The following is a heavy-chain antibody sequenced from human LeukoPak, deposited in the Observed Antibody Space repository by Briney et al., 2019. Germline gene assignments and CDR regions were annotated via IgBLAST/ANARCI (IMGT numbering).Heavy chain of an antibody. J-gene: IGHJ4*02. CDR1: GFSVSSNY. CDR2: IYSGGST. Sequence: GGSLRLSCEASGFSVSSNYMTWVRQAPGKGLEGVSVIYSGGSTYYADSVKGRFILSRDNSKNTVYLQMNSLRAEDTPVYYCARVIGVVRADYYFDYWGQGTLVAVSS. CDR3: ARVIGVVRADYYFDY. D-gene: IGHD3-10*01. V-gene: IGHV3-53*01.